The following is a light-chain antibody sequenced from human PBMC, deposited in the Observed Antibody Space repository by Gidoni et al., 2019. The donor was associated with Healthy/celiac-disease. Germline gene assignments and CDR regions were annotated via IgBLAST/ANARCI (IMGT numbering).Light chain of an antibody. Sequence: SYHLPHPPSVSVSPGQTSRITCSGDALPKQYVSWYQQKPGQDPVLVIYKDSERPSGIPERFSGSSSGTTVTLTISGVQAEDEADYYCQSADSSGTYVVFGGGTKLTVL. CDR2: KDS. V-gene: IGLV3-25*03. CDR3: QSADSSGTYVV. CDR1: ALPKQY. J-gene: IGLJ2*01.